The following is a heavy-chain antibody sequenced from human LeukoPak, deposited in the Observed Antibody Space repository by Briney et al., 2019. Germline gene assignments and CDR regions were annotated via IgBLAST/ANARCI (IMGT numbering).Heavy chain of an antibody. V-gene: IGHV3-23*01. CDR3: AKDPERWLQLRLGFSD. J-gene: IGHJ4*02. Sequence: GGSLRLSCTVSGFTVSSNSMSWVRQAPGKGLEWVSGISGSGGNTYYADSVKGRFTISRDNSKNTLYLQMNSLRAEDTAVYYCAKDPERWLQLRLGFSDWGQGTLVTVSS. CDR2: ISGSGGNT. CDR1: GFTVSSNS. D-gene: IGHD5-24*01.